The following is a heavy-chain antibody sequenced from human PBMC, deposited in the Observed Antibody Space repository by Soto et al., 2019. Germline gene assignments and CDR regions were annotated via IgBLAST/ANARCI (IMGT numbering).Heavy chain of an antibody. CDR1: GFTFSGSA. Sequence: GGSLRLSCAASGFTFSGSAMHWVRQASGKGLEWVGRIRSKANSYATAYAASVKGRFTISRDDSKNTAYLQMNSLKTEDTAVYYCTSWTYYDILTPNPRGDYYYYMDVWGKGTTVTVS. V-gene: IGHV3-73*01. CDR3: TSWTYYDILTPNPRGDYYYYMDV. CDR2: IRSKANSYAT. D-gene: IGHD3-9*01. J-gene: IGHJ6*03.